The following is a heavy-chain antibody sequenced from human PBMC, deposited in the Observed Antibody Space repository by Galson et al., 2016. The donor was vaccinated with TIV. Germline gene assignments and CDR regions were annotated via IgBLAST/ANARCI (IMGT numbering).Heavy chain of an antibody. CDR2: INPNGGDT. CDR3: ARDLMTSVTTPFDF. D-gene: IGHD4-17*01. Sequence: SVKVSCKASGYPSAGQYLHWVRQAPGQGLEWMGWINPNGGDTNYSQKSQNRVTMTRDTSISTAYMELSSLRSDDTAVYYCARDLMTSVTTPFDFWGQGTLVTVSS. J-gene: IGHJ4*01. V-gene: IGHV1-2*02. CDR1: GYPSAGQY.